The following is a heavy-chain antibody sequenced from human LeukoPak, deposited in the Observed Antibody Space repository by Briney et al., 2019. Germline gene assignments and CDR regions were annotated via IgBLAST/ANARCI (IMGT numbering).Heavy chain of an antibody. CDR2: IYPGDSDT. D-gene: IGHD4-17*01. CDR1: GYTFSNYW. Sequence: GESLKISCKGSGYTFSNYWIGWVRQLPGNGPEYLGIIYPGDSDTKYSPAFEGHITISVDKSITTAYLQWSSLKASDTAMYYCARPDDNADYILSYWGQGTLVTVSS. J-gene: IGHJ1*01. V-gene: IGHV5-51*01. CDR3: ARPDDNADYILSY.